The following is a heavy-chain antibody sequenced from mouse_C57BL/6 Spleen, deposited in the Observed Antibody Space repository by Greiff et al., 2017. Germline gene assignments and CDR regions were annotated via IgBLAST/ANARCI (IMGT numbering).Heavy chain of an antibody. Sequence: QVQLQQPGAELVKPGASVKMSCKASGYTFTSYWITWVKQRPGQGLEWIGDIYPGSGSTTYNEKFKSKATLTVDTSSSTAYMQLSSLTSEDSAVYYCAREGDSSGRIAYWGQGTLVTVSA. J-gene: IGHJ3*01. CDR3: AREGDSSGRIAY. CDR2: IYPGSGST. V-gene: IGHV1-55*01. D-gene: IGHD3-2*01. CDR1: GYTFTSYW.